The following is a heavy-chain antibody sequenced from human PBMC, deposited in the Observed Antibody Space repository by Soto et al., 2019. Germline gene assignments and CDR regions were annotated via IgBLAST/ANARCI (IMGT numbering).Heavy chain of an antibody. CDR1: GGSFSGYY. J-gene: IGHJ6*03. CDR3: ARVHHCSGGSCYGADYYYMDV. Sequence: SETLSLTCAVYGGSFSGYYWSWIRQPPGKGLEWIGEINHSGSTNYNPSLKSRVTISVDTSKNQFSLKLSSVTAADTAVYYCARVHHCSGGSCYGADYYYMDVWGKGTTVTVSS. V-gene: IGHV4-34*01. D-gene: IGHD2-15*01. CDR2: INHSGST.